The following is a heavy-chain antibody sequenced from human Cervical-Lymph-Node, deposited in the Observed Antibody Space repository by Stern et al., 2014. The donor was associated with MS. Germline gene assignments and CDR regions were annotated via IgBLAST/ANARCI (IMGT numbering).Heavy chain of an antibody. CDR1: GGSISSGSHY. V-gene: IGHV4-61*02. Sequence: QLQLQESGPGLVKPSQTLSLTCTVSGGSISSGSHYWSWIRQPAGKGLEWVGRIYSTGRVDYNPSFKVRVTMSVDPSKDQFPLELRSVTAADTAMYYCGREWIYEVSWFDSWGQGSLVIVSS. CDR2: IYSTGRV. J-gene: IGHJ5*01. CDR3: GREWIYEVSWFDS. D-gene: IGHD5/OR15-5a*01.